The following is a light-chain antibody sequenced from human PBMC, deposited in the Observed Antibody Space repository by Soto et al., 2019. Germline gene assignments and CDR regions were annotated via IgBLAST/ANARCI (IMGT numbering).Light chain of an antibody. CDR3: HQYGSSPQT. V-gene: IGKV3-20*01. Sequence: EIVLTQSPGTLSLSPGESAPLSCKASQTVTSGYLAWYQQKPGQAPRLLIYAVSSRAAGVPDRFSGSESGTDFTLTISRLEPEDFAVYYCHQYGSSPQTFGQGTKVDIK. CDR1: QTVTSGY. CDR2: AVS. J-gene: IGKJ1*01.